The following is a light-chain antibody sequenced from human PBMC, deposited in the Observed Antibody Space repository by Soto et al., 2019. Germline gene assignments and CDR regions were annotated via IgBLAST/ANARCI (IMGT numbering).Light chain of an antibody. CDR3: HQYNSFSIT. J-gene: IGKJ5*01. Sequence: DIQMTQSPSTLSASVGDRVTITCRASQSISSKLAWYQQKPGKAPKFLIYDASSLESGVPSTFSGSGSGTEFTLAISSLQPDDFATYYCHQYNSFSITFGQGTRLEIK. CDR1: QSISSK. CDR2: DAS. V-gene: IGKV1-5*01.